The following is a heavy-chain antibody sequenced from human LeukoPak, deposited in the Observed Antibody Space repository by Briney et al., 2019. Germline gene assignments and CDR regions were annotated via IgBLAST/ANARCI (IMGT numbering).Heavy chain of an antibody. V-gene: IGHV4-34*01. CDR3: ARGGDQLWFNY. CDR1: GGSLLGYY. CDR2: INHSGST. J-gene: IGHJ4*02. Sequence: SETLSLTCAVHGGSLLGYYWSWIRQPPGKGLEWIGEINHSGSTNYNPSLKSRVTISVDTSKNQFSLKLRSVPAADTAVYYSARGGDQLWFNYWGQGTLVTVSS. D-gene: IGHD5-18*01.